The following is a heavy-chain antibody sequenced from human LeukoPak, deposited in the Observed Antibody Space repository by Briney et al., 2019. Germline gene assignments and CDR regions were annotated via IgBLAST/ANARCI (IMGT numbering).Heavy chain of an antibody. V-gene: IGHV3-30-3*01. CDR1: GFTFSSYA. J-gene: IGHJ4*02. CDR2: ISYDGSNK. D-gene: IGHD3-9*01. CDR3: AREVGDILTGYAYFDY. Sequence: QPGGSLRLSCAASGFTFSSYAMHWVRQAPGKGLEWVAVISYDGSNKYYADSVKGRFTISRDNSKNTLYLQMNSLRAEDTAVYYCAREVGDILTGYAYFDYWGQGTLVTVSS.